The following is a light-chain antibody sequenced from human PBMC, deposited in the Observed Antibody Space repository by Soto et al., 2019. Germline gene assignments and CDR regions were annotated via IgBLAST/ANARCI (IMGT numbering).Light chain of an antibody. CDR2: EVS. J-gene: IGLJ2*01. V-gene: IGLV2-14*01. Sequence: QSVLTQPASVSGSPGQSITISCTGTSSDIGGYNYVSWYQHHPGKAPKLLIYEVSNRPSGVSDRFSGSKSGNTASLTISGLQAEDEADYHCSSYAGGSTSVFGGGTKLTVL. CDR1: SSDIGGYNY. CDR3: SSYAGGSTSV.